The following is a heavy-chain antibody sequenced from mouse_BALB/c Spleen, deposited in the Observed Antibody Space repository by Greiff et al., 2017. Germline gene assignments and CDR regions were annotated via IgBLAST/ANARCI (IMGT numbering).Heavy chain of an antibody. D-gene: IGHD1-1*01. J-gene: IGHJ3*01. CDR3: ARIYYGSSYGFAY. V-gene: IGHV2-2*02. CDR2: IWSGGST. CDR1: GFSLTSYG. Sequence: SVPGLFHPSHILSITCTVSGFSLTSYGVHWVRQSPGKVLEWLGVIWSGGSTDYNAAFISRLSISKDNSKSQVFFKMNSLQANDTAIYYCARIYYGSSYGFAYWGQGTLVTVSA.